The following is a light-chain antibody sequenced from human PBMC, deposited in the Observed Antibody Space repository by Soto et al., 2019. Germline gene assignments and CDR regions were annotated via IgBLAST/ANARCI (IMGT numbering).Light chain of an antibody. Sequence: DIQMTQSPSSLSASVGDRVTISCQASQDINTYIGWYQQRAGKTPKLLIYDVSNLEPGVPSRFSGSGSGTDFTFTISSLQPEDIATYYCQQYDTLPPTFGPGTTVDI. J-gene: IGKJ3*01. CDR2: DVS. V-gene: IGKV1-33*01. CDR1: QDINTY. CDR3: QQYDTLPPT.